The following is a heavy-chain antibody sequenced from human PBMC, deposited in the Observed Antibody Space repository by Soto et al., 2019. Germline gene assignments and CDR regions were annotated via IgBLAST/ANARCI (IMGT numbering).Heavy chain of an antibody. Sequence: QITLKESGPTLVKPTQPLTLTCTFSGFSLSTNGVGVGWIRQPPGKALEWLALIYWDDDKRYSPSLKSRLTITKDTSKRQVVLTITNMDPVDTATYYCAHTVSRYLLYHWGQGTRVTVSS. D-gene: IGHD1-1*01. CDR2: IYWDDDK. CDR3: AHTVSRYLLYH. J-gene: IGHJ5*02. V-gene: IGHV2-5*02. CDR1: GFSLSTNGVG.